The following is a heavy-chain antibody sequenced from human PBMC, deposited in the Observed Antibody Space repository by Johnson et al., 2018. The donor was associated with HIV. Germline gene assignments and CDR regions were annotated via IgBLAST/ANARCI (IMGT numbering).Heavy chain of an antibody. CDR1: GFTFSDYY. CDR2: ISYDGSNK. V-gene: IGHV3-30-3*01. Sequence: QVRLVESGGGLVKPGGSLRLSCAASGFTFSDYYMSWIRQAPGKGLEWVAVISYDGSNKYYADSVKGRFTISRDNSKNTLYLQMNSLRAEDTAVYYCAGAYYYDSSGYYDAFDIWGQGTMVTVSS. CDR3: AGAYYYDSSGYYDAFDI. D-gene: IGHD3-22*01. J-gene: IGHJ3*02.